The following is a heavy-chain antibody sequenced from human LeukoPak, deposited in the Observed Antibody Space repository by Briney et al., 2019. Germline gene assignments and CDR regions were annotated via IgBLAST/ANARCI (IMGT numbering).Heavy chain of an antibody. Sequence: GGSLRLSCAASGFTFSSYAMSWVRQAPGKGLEWVSAISGSGGSSYYADSVKGRFTISRDNSKNTLYLQMNSLRAEDTAVYYCAKDRFSSGFSYYFDYWGQGTLVTVSS. V-gene: IGHV3-23*01. J-gene: IGHJ4*02. CDR3: AKDRFSSGFSYYFDY. CDR2: ISGSGGSS. D-gene: IGHD6-19*01. CDR1: GFTFSSYA.